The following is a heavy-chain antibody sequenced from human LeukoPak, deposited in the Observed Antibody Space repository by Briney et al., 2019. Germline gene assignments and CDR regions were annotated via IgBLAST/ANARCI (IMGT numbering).Heavy chain of an antibody. CDR1: GGTFSSYA. D-gene: IGHD2-21*02. CDR3: ARDFLGGVVTAIFDYYYYGMDV. Sequence: ASVKVSCKASGGTFSSYAISWVRQAPGQGLEWMGRIIPILGIANYAQKFQGRVTITADKSTSTAYMELSSLRSEDTAVYYCARDFLGGVVTAIFDYYYYGMDVWGQGTTVTVSS. CDR2: IIPILGIA. J-gene: IGHJ6*02. V-gene: IGHV1-69*04.